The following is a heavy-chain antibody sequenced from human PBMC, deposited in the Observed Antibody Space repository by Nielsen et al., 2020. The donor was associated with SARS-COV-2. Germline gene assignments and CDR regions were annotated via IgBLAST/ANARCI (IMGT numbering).Heavy chain of an antibody. Sequence: SETLSLTCTVSGGSISSGSYYWSWIRQHPGKGLEWVGYIYSSGRTFYNPSLKSRVSVSEDTSKNQFSLKLASVTVADTAVYYCARGARNWGQGALVTVAS. CDR1: GGSISSGSYY. CDR3: ARGARN. V-gene: IGHV4-31*03. CDR2: IYSSGRT. J-gene: IGHJ4*02.